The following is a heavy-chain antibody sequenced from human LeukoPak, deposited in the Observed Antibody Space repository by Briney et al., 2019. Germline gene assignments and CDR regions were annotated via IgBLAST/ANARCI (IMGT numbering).Heavy chain of an antibody. D-gene: IGHD3-3*01. V-gene: IGHV4-39*01. CDR1: GGSISSSSYY. J-gene: IGHJ4*02. CDR2: IYYSGST. CDR3: ATPSVRYYDFWSGYPFDY. Sequence: SETLSLTCTVSGGSISSSSYYWGWIRQPPGKGLEWIGTIYYSGSTYYNPSLKSRVTISVDTSKNQFSLKLSSVTAADTAVYYCATPSVRYYDFWSGYPFDYWGQGTLVTVSS.